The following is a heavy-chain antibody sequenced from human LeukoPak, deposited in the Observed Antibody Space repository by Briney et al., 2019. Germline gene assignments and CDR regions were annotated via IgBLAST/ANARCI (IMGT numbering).Heavy chain of an antibody. CDR1: VDSISTCY. CDR3: ARGRGDRGFYYYYVDV. Sequence: SSETLSLTCSVSVDSISTCYWSWFRQPPGMGLEWIGYLSYSGTANYNPSLKSRVTISEDTSKKRFSLNLNSVTAADTAMYFCARGRGDRGFYYYYVDVSGKGTTVTVSS. V-gene: IGHV4-59*01. D-gene: IGHD2-21*02. CDR2: LSYSGTA. J-gene: IGHJ6*03.